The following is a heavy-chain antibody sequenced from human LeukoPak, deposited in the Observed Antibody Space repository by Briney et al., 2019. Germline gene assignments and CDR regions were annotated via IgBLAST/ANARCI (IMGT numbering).Heavy chain of an antibody. J-gene: IGHJ4*02. V-gene: IGHV3-15*01. Sequence: PGGSLRLSCAASGFTFSSYAMSWVRQAPGKGLEWVGRIKSKTDGGTTDYAAPVKGRFTISRDDSKNTLYLQMNSLKTEDTAVYYCTTDAGFDTRWYNWWGRGTLVTVSS. CDR1: GFTFSSYA. D-gene: IGHD1-20*01. CDR2: IKSKTDGGTT. CDR3: TTDAGFDTRWYNW.